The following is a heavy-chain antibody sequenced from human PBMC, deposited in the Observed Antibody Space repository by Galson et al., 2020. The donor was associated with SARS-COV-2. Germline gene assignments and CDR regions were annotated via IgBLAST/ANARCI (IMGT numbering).Heavy chain of an antibody. CDR1: GFTFSSYD. V-gene: IGHV3-33*01. J-gene: IGHJ4*02. CDR2: IWYDGSNK. D-gene: IGHD1-26*01. CDR3: ARDGIVGATGIDY. Sequence: GESLKISCAASGFTFSSYDMHWVRQAPGKGLEWVAVIWYDGSNKYYADSVKGRFTISRDNSKNTLYLQMNSLRAEDTAVYYCARDGIVGATGIDYWGQGTLVTVSS.